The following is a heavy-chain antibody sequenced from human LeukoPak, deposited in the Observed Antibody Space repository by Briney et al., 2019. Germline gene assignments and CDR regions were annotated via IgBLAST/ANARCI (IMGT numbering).Heavy chain of an antibody. V-gene: IGHV3-64*01. Sequence: GSLRLSCAASGFSFSNYAMHSVRQAPGKGLEYVSAISSAGTNTHYGSSVKGRFTISRHNSKNTLYLQMGSLRAEDMAVYYCARGYDNYGYHDYWGQGSLVTVS. J-gene: IGHJ4*02. CDR2: ISSAGTNT. CDR1: GFSFSNYA. D-gene: IGHD3-22*01. CDR3: ARGYDNYGYHDY.